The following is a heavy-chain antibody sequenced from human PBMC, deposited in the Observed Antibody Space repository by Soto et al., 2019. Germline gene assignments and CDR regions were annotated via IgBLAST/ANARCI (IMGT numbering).Heavy chain of an antibody. CDR2: ISDSGGTS. V-gene: IGHV3-23*04. J-gene: IGHJ4*02. D-gene: IGHD1-26*01. CDR1: GFILSNYV. Sequence: EVQLVDSGGGLVQPGGSLRLSCAASGFILSNYVMSWVLQAPGKGLEWDSSISDSGGTSYYADSLKGRFTISRDNSKNTLYMQMNSLRAEDTAIYYCAKRPRALLTFDYWGQGTLVTVSS. CDR3: AKRPRALLTFDY.